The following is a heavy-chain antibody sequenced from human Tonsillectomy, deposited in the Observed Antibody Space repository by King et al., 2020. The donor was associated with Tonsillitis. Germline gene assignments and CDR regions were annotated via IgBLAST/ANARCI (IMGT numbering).Heavy chain of an antibody. J-gene: IGHJ4*02. D-gene: IGHD1-26*01. CDR3: ARREGPFDY. V-gene: IGHV4-39*01. CDR2: IYYIGNT. Sequence: QLQESGPGLVKPSETLSLTCTVSGGSFSSSSYYWGWIRQPPGKGLEWIGSIYYIGNTYYNPSLKSRVTISVDTSKNQFSLRVSSVTAADTAVYYCARREGPFDYWGQGTLVTVSS. CDR1: GGSFSSSSYY.